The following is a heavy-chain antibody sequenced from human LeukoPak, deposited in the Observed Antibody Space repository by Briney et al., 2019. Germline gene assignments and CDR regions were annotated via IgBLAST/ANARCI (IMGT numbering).Heavy chain of an antibody. J-gene: IGHJ4*02. CDR2: INHGGGT. V-gene: IGHV4-34*01. CDR1: GGSFSDYF. D-gene: IGHD4-17*01. CDR3: ARGEDGTGDYRPTYFNS. Sequence: SETLSLTCAVYGGSFSDYFWNWIRQTPGKGLEWIEEINHGGGTNYNPSLKSRATISVDTSKKQFSLNLTSVTAADTAVYYCARGEDGTGDYRPTYFNSWGQGTLVTVSS.